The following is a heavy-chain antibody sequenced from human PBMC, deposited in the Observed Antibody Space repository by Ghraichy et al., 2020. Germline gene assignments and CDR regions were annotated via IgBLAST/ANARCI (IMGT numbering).Heavy chain of an antibody. Sequence: GGSLRLSCAASGFTFGRYAMTWVRQAPGKGLEWVSGISSSGDRTWYADSVKGRFTISRDNSKNTLSVQMNSLRDEDTAVYYCAKDFNIEAAGRSFQYWGQGTLVTVSS. J-gene: IGHJ1*01. CDR3: AKDFNIEAAGRSFQY. CDR1: GFTFGRYA. D-gene: IGHD6-13*01. V-gene: IGHV3-23*01. CDR2: ISSSGDRT.